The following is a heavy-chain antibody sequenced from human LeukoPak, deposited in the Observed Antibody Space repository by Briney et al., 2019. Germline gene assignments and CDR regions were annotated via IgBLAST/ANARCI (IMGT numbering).Heavy chain of an antibody. J-gene: IGHJ4*02. CDR3: ARVGAAAAYIDS. CDR2: INIDESVT. Sequence: PGRSLRLSCAASGFNFNNYWMHWVRQAPGKGLVWVSRINIDESVTNYADSVKGQFTISRDNAKNTMYLQMNSLRAEDTAVYYCARVGAAAAYIDSWGPGILVTVSS. CDR1: GFNFNNYW. V-gene: IGHV3-74*01. D-gene: IGHD6-25*01.